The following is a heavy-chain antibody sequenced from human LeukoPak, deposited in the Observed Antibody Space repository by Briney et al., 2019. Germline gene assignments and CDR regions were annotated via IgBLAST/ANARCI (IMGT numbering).Heavy chain of an antibody. CDR2: IYHSGST. V-gene: IGHV4-59*01. CDR1: GGSISSYY. J-gene: IGHJ5*02. Sequence: SETLSLTCTVSGGSISSYYWSWIRQTPGMGLEWIGYIYHSGSTKYNPSLKSRVTISVDTSKNQFSLKLSSVTAADTAVYYCARDFPESKGWGLYPWGQGTLVTVSS. D-gene: IGHD1-14*01. CDR3: ARDFPESKGWGLYP.